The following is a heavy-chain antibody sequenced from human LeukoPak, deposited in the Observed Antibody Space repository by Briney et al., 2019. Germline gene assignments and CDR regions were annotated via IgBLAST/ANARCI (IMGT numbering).Heavy chain of an antibody. V-gene: IGHV3-48*04. CDR1: GFTFNTYN. J-gene: IGHJ3*02. D-gene: IGHD1-14*01. CDR2: ISDCSETI. Sequence: GGTLRLSYTASGFTFNTYNFNWVRQAPGRGLEWISHISDCSETIQSADSVTGRFTTYRKNAENTLFLQMNMLRVDDTAMYFCAREPTRMNLLTSGLWDAYDIWGQGVRVTVSS. CDR3: AREPTRMNLLTSGLWDAYDI.